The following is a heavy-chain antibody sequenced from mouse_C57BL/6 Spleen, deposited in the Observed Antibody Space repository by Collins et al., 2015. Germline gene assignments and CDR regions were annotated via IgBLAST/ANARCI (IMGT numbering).Heavy chain of an antibody. Sequence: EVKLVESGGGLVQPGGSLRLSCATSGFTFTDYYMSWVRQPPGKALEWLGFIRNKANGYTTEYSASVKGRFTISRDNSQSILYLQMNTLRAEDSATYYCARVYSHGGFAYWGQGTLVTVSA. D-gene: IGHD1-1*01. J-gene: IGHJ3*01. CDR2: IRNKANGYTT. V-gene: IGHV7-3*02. CDR1: GFTFTDYY. CDR3: ARVYSHGGFAY.